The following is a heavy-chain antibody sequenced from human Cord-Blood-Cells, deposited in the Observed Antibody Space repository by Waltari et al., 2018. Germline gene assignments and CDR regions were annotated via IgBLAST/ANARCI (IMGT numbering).Heavy chain of an antibody. Sequence: HVQLVQSGAEVKKPGSSVKVSCKASGGTFSSYAISWVRQAPGKGLEWMGGIIRNFGTANYAQKFQGRGTITADESTSTAYMELSSLRSEDAAVYYCARGLNWGNRYFDRWGRGTLVTVSS. CDR3: ARGLNWGNRYFDR. J-gene: IGHJ2*01. CDR2: IIRNFGTA. CDR1: GGTFSSYA. D-gene: IGHD7-27*01. V-gene: IGHV1-69*01.